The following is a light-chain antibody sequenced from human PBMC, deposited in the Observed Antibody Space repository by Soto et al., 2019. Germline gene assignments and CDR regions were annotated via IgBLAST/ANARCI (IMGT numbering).Light chain of an antibody. Sequence: IVMTQSPATLSVSPGESATLSCRASQSVSSNLAWYQQKPGQAPRLLIYGASTRATGIPARFSGSGSGTEFTLTISSLQSEDFAVYFCQQYSNWPPWTFGQGTKVDIK. J-gene: IGKJ1*01. V-gene: IGKV3-15*01. CDR2: GAS. CDR1: QSVSSN. CDR3: QQYSNWPPWT.